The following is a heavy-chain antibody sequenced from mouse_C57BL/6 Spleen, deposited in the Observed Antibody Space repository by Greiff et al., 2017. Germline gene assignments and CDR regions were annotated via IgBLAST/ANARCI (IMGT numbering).Heavy chain of an antibody. CDR3: ARLTYSNYVRYYAMDY. J-gene: IGHJ4*01. CDR2: ISGGGGNT. CDR1: GFTFSSYT. Sequence: EVHLVESGGGLVKPGGSLKLSCAASGFTFSSYTMSWVRQTPEKRLEWVATISGGGGNTYYPDSVKGRFTISRDNAKNTLYLQMSSLRSEDTALYYCARLTYSNYVRYYAMDYWGQGTSVTVSS. V-gene: IGHV5-9*01. D-gene: IGHD2-5*01.